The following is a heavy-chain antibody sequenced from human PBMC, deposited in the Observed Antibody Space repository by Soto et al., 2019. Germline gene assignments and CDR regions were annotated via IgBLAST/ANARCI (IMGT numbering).Heavy chain of an antibody. CDR1: GGTFSSHT. Sequence: QDQLVQSGAEVKKPGSSVKVSCKASGGTFSSHTFSWVRQAPGQGLEWMGRIIPALGTATYAQKFQGRVRFTADESATTVYMELNSLRFEDTAVYYCARPDFGDYWYFDLWGRGTVVSVSS. V-gene: IGHV1-69*08. D-gene: IGHD4-17*01. CDR2: IIPALGTA. CDR3: ARPDFGDYWYFDL. J-gene: IGHJ2*01.